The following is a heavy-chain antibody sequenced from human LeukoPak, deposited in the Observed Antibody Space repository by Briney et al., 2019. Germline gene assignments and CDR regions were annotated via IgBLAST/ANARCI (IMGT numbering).Heavy chain of an antibody. V-gene: IGHV4-59*01. J-gene: IGHJ4*02. Sequence: SETLSLTCTVSGGSISSYYWSWIRQPPGKGLEWIGYIYYSGSTNYNPSLKSRVTISVDTSKNQFSLKLSSVTAADTAVYYCARVSSSSWYGYFDYWGQGTLVTVSS. CDR3: ARVSSSSWYGYFDY. CDR2: IYYSGST. CDR1: GGSISSYY. D-gene: IGHD6-13*01.